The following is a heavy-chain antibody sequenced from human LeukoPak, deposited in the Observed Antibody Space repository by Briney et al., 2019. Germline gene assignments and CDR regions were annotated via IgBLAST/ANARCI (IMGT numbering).Heavy chain of an antibody. Sequence: GGSLRLSCAASGFTFSSYGMHWVRQAPGKGLEWVAVISYDGSNKYYADSVKGRFTISRDNSKNTLYLQMNSLRAEDTAVYYCATSPGVSPQNYYYYYGMDVWGQGTTVTVSS. CDR1: GFTFSSYG. V-gene: IGHV3-30*03. CDR2: ISYDGSNK. CDR3: ATSPGVSPQNYYYYYGMDV. J-gene: IGHJ6*02.